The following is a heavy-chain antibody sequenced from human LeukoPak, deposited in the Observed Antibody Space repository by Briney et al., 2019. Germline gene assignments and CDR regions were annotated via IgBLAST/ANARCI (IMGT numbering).Heavy chain of an antibody. CDR1: GFTFSSYG. D-gene: IGHD6-19*01. Sequence: PGRSLRLSCAASGFTFSSYGMHWVRQAPGKGLEWVAVIWYDGSNKYYADSVKGRFTISRDNSKNTLYLQMNSLRAEDTAVYYCARDPTLSIAVAFPFDYWGQGTLVAVSS. CDR3: ARDPTLSIAVAFPFDY. V-gene: IGHV3-33*01. J-gene: IGHJ4*02. CDR2: IWYDGSNK.